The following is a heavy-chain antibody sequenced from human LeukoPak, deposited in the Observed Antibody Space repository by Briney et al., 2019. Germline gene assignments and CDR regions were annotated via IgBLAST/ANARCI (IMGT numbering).Heavy chain of an antibody. J-gene: IGHJ6*02. CDR2: INPNSGGT. V-gene: IGHV1-2*02. Sequence: ASVKVSCRASGYTFTGYYMHWVRQAPGQGLEWMGWINPNSGGTNYAQKFQGRVTMTRDTSISTAYLQWSSLKASDTAMYYCARRGVVTAIPYYYYGMDVWGQGTTVTVSS. CDR1: GYTFTGYY. CDR3: ARRGVVTAIPYYYYGMDV. D-gene: IGHD2-21*02.